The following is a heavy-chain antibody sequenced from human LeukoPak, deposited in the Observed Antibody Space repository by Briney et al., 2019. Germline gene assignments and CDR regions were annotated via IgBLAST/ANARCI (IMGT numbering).Heavy chain of an antibody. D-gene: IGHD1-1*01. CDR2: ISGSGGST. V-gene: IGHV3-23*01. J-gene: IGHJ3*02. CDR3: AKDMGGTSFAFDI. CDR1: GFTFNSYG. Sequence: GGSLRLSCAASGFTFNSYGMSWVRQAPGKGLEWVSAISGSGGSTYYADSVKGRFTISRDNSKNTLYLQMNSLRAAGTGVYYCAKDMGGTSFAFDIWGQGTMVTVSS.